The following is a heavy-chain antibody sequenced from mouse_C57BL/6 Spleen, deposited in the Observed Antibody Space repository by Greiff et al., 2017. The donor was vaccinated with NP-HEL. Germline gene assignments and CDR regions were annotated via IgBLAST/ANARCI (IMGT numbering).Heavy chain of an antibody. Sequence: EVQLQQSGPELVKPGASVKISCKASGYTFTDYYMNWVKQSHGKSLEWIGDINPNNGGTSYNQKFKGKATLTVDKSSSTAYMELRSLTSEDSAVYYCARPEYAMDYWGQGTSVTVSS. V-gene: IGHV1-26*01. CDR3: ARPEYAMDY. CDR2: INPNNGGT. J-gene: IGHJ4*01. CDR1: GYTFTDYY.